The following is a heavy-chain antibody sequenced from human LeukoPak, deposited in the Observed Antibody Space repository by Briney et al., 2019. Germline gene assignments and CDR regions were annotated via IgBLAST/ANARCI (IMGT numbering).Heavy chain of an antibody. Sequence: GGSLRLSCAASGFTFSDYYMAWIRQTAGKGLEWLSYISGSGSTMFFADSVKGRFTISRDNAKNSLYLQLNSLRAEDTAVYYCARVVYCSGGSCHIFAFDIWGQGALVTVSS. D-gene: IGHD2-15*01. J-gene: IGHJ3*02. CDR1: GFTFSDYY. V-gene: IGHV3-11*01. CDR3: ARVVYCSGGSCHIFAFDI. CDR2: ISGSGSTM.